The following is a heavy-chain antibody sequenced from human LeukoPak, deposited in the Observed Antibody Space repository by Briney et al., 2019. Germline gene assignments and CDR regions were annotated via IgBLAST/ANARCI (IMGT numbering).Heavy chain of an antibody. V-gene: IGHV3-7*01. CDR3: ARFGYVAAVDV. CDR1: GFSFSAYW. CDR2: INPAGSET. J-gene: IGHJ4*02. Sequence: GGSLRLSCAASGFSFSAYWMTWVRQAPGTGLEWVANINPAGSETYYVDPVKGRFSIPRDNAKNLVYLQMNSLRAEDTAVYHCARFGYVAAVDVWGQGTPVTVSS. D-gene: IGHD2-15*01.